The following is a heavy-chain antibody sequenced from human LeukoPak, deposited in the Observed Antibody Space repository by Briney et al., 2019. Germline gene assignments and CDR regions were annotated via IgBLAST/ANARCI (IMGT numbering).Heavy chain of an antibody. CDR3: AKDVDTGYFDP. Sequence: PGGSLRLSCAASGSTFDNYIMHWVRQAPGKDLEWVSLINGNGDDTYYAHSVKGRFTISRDNIKNSLYLQMNNLRSEDTAFYYCAKDVDTGYFDPWGQGTLVTVSS. CDR1: GSTFDNYI. D-gene: IGHD5-18*01. CDR2: INGNGDDT. V-gene: IGHV3-43*02. J-gene: IGHJ5*02.